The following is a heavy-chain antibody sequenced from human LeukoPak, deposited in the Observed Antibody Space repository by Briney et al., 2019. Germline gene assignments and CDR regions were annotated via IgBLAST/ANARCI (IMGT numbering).Heavy chain of an antibody. CDR2: INPNSGGT. CDR1: GYTFTGYY. Sequence: ASVKVSCKASGYTFTGYYMHWVRQAPGQGLEWMGWINPNSGGTNYAQKFQGRVTMTSDTSISTAYMELGRLRSDDTAVYYCARSAYYYDSSGYYPSEFDNWGQGTLVTVSS. D-gene: IGHD3-22*01. V-gene: IGHV1-2*02. CDR3: ARSAYYYDSSGYYPSEFDN. J-gene: IGHJ4*02.